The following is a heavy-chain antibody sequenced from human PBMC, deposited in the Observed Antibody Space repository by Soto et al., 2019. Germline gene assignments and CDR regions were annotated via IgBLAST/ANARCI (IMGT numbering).Heavy chain of an antibody. Sequence: PGGSLRLSCAASGFTFSGYYMFWVRQAPGKGLVWVSHFKGDGSVTYYADSVKGRFTISRDNANNMLYLQMNSLIAEDTAVYYCTRDPRNKGLDP. V-gene: IGHV3-74*01. CDR1: GFTFSGYY. J-gene: IGHJ5*02. CDR3: TRDPRNKGLDP. CDR2: FKGDGSVT.